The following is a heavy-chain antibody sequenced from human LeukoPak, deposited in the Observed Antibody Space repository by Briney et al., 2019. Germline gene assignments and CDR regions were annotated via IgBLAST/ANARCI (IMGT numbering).Heavy chain of an antibody. V-gene: IGHV3-7*01. Sequence: PGGSLRLSCAASGFTFSSYWMSWVRQAPGKGLEWVANIKQDGSEKYYVDSVKGRFTISRDNAKNSLYLQMNSLRAEDTAVYYCARVVSGYSYGLNWFDPWGQGTLVTVSS. CDR3: ARVVSGYSYGLNWFDP. CDR2: IKQDGSEK. CDR1: GFTFSSYW. J-gene: IGHJ5*02. D-gene: IGHD5-18*01.